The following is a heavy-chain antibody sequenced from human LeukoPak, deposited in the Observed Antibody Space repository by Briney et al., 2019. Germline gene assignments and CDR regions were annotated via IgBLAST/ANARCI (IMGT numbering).Heavy chain of an antibody. V-gene: IGHV3-74*01. CDR3: ARCAGTPAYYYYYYYMDV. CDR1: GFTFSSYW. CDR2: IVSDGPGT. J-gene: IGHJ6*03. Sequence: GGSLRLSCVASGFTFSSYWMHWVRQAPGRGLVWVSRIVSDGPGTIYADSVQGRFTISRDNAKNSLYLQMSSLRADDTAVYYCARCAGTPAYYYYYYYMDVWGKGTTVTVSS. D-gene: IGHD3-10*01.